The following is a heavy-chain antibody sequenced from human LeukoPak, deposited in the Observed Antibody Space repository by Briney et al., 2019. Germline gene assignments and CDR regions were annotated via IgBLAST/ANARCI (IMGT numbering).Heavy chain of an antibody. D-gene: IGHD3-9*01. J-gene: IGHJ4*02. CDR3: ARALTDYDILTGPTQYYFDY. CDR2: INPNSGGT. Sequence: ASVKVSCKASGYTFTGYYMHWVRQAPGQGLEWMGWINPNSGGTNYAQKFQGRVTMTRDTSISTAYMELSRLRSDDTAVYYCARALTDYDILTGPTQYYFDYWGQGTLVTVSS. CDR1: GYTFTGYY. V-gene: IGHV1-2*02.